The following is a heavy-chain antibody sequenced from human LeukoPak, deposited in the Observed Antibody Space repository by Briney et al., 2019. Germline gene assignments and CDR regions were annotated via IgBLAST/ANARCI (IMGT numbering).Heavy chain of an antibody. D-gene: IGHD1-26*01. CDR2: INWNGGST. Sequence: GGSLRLSCAASGFTLSSYWMHWVRQAPGKGLEWVSGINWNGGSTSYADSVKGRFTISRDNAKNSLYLQMNSLRAEDTALYYCARGSGANLYTYSFHYWGQGTLVTVSS. J-gene: IGHJ4*02. V-gene: IGHV3-20*04. CDR3: ARGSGANLYTYSFHY. CDR1: GFTLSSYW.